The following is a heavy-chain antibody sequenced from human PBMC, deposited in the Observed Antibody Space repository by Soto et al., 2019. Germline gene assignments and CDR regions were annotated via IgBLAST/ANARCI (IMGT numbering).Heavy chain of an antibody. CDR1: GGSVSSGSYY. CDR3: ARDSAPASDYYGMDV. D-gene: IGHD2-2*01. V-gene: IGHV4-61*01. Sequence: PSENLSLTCTVSGGSVSSGSYYWSWIRQPPGKGLEWIGYIYYSGSTNYNPSLKSRVTISVDTSKNQFSLKLSSVTAADTAVYYCARDSAPASDYYGMDVWGQGTTVTVSS. J-gene: IGHJ6*02. CDR2: IYYSGST.